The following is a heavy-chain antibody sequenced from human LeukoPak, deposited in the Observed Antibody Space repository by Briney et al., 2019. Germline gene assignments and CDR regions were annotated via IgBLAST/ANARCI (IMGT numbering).Heavy chain of an antibody. CDR1: GYTFTGYY. V-gene: IGHV1-2*02. J-gene: IGHJ5*02. CDR3: AREWGSGWFDP. D-gene: IGHD7-27*01. CDR2: INPNSGGT. Sequence: ASVKVSCKASGYTFTGYYMHWVRQAPGQGLEWMGWINPNSGGTNYAQKFQGRVTMTRDTSISTAYMELSRLRSGDTAVYYCAREWGSGWFDPWRQGTLVTVSS.